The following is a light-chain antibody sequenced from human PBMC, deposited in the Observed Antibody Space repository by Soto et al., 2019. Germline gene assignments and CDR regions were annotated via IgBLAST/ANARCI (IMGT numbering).Light chain of an antibody. V-gene: IGKV3-20*01. CDR2: GAS. Sequence: EIVLTQSPGTLSLSPGERATLSCRASQSVSSSFLAWYQQKPGQAPRLLIYGASSRATGIPDRFSGSGSGRDFTLTISRLEPEDFAVYYCQQYGLSPLTFGGGTKVEIK. CDR1: QSVSSSF. J-gene: IGKJ4*01. CDR3: QQYGLSPLT.